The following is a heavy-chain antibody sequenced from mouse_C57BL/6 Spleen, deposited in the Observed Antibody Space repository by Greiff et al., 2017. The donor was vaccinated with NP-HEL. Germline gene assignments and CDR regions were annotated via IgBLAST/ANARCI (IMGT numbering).Heavy chain of an antibody. V-gene: IGHV1-4*01. Sequence: VQLQQSGAELARPGASVKMSCKASGYTFTSYTMHWVKQRPGQGLEWIGYINPSSGYTKYNQKFKDKATLTADKSSSTAYMQLSSLTSEDSAVYYGERRVTSVVATSDAMDYWGQGTSVTVSS. CDR3: ERRVTSVVATSDAMDY. CDR2: INPSSGYT. CDR1: GYTFTSYT. J-gene: IGHJ4*01. D-gene: IGHD1-1*01.